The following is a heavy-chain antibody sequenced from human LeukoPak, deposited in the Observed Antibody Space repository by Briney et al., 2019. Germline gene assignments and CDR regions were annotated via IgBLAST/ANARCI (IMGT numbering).Heavy chain of an antibody. CDR1: GFTFSSYW. V-gene: IGHV3-7*05. J-gene: IGHJ4*02. CDR3: ARDVGAAYFDY. Sequence: PGGSLRLSCAAFGFTFSSYWMSWVRQAPGKGLEWVANIKQDGSEKYYVDSVKGRFTISRDNAKNSLYLQMNSLRAEDTAVYYCARDVGAAYFDYWGQGTLVTVSS. D-gene: IGHD1-26*01. CDR2: IKQDGSEK.